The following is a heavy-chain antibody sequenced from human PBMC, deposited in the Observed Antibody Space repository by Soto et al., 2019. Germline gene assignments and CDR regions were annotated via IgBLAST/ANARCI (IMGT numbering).Heavy chain of an antibody. CDR2: IYYSGST. Sequence: PSETLSLTCTVSGGSISSYYWSRIRQPPGKGLEWIGYIYYSGSTNYNPSLKSRVTISVDTSKNQFSLKLSSVTAADTAVYYCARGSVLRYFDWYGIFDYWGQGTLVTVSS. CDR1: GGSISSYY. V-gene: IGHV4-59*01. J-gene: IGHJ4*02. D-gene: IGHD3-9*01. CDR3: ARGSVLRYFDWYGIFDY.